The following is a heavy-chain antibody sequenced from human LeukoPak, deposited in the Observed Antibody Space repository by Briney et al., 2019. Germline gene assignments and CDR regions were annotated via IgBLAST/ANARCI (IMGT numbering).Heavy chain of an antibody. J-gene: IGHJ4*02. Sequence: PSQTLSLTCTVSGGSVSSGGYYWSWVRQHPGKGLKWIGYIYYSGSTYYNPSLKSRVTISVDTSKNQFSLKLSSVTAADTAVYYCARGDFHYDILTGYSPPRFFDYWGQGTLVTVSS. V-gene: IGHV4-31*03. CDR1: GGSVSSGGYY. CDR2: IYYSGST. D-gene: IGHD3-9*01. CDR3: ARGDFHYDILTGYSPPRFFDY.